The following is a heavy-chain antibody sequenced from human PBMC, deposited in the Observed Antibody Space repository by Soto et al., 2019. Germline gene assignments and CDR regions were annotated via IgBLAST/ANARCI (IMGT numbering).Heavy chain of an antibody. Sequence: GGSLRLSCAASGFTFSSYGMHWVRQAPGKGLEWVAVISYDGSNKYYADSVKGRFTISRDNSKTTLYLQMNSLRAEDTAVYYCSKPELRLFRSYFDYWGQGTLVTVSS. D-gene: IGHD1-26*01. V-gene: IGHV3-30*18. J-gene: IGHJ4*02. CDR2: ISYDGSNK. CDR3: SKPELRLFRSYFDY. CDR1: GFTFSSYG.